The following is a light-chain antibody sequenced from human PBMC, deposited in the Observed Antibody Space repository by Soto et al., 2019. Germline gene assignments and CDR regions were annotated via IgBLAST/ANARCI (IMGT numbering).Light chain of an antibody. CDR2: DVI. CDR3: SSYTSSSTLVL. V-gene: IGLV2-14*01. CDR1: SSDVGGYNY. J-gene: IGLJ2*01. Sequence: QSVLTQPASVSGSPGQSITISCTGTSSDVGGYNYVSWYQQHPGKAPKLMIYDVINRPSGVSNRFSGSKSGNTASLTISGLQAEDEADYYCSSYTSSSTLVLFGGGTKLTVL.